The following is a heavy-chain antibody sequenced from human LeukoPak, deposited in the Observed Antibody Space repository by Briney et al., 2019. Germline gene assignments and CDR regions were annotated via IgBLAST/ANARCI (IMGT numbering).Heavy chain of an antibody. CDR2: IYPSGST. D-gene: IGHD1-1*01. Sequence: SETLSLTCTLCGGSISSGSYSWSWIRQPAGKGLEWIGRIYPSGSTNYNPSLKSRVTISVDTYKNQFSLKLSSVTAADTAVYYCARGFAERYDYYYYMDVWGKGITVTVSS. V-gene: IGHV4-61*02. J-gene: IGHJ6*03. CDR1: GGSISSGSYS. CDR3: ARGFAERYDYYYYMDV.